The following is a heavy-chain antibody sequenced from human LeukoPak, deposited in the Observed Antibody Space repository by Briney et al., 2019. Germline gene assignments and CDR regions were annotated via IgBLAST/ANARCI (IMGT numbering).Heavy chain of an antibody. CDR3: ARQKKKSWNFAAVGWFDP. J-gene: IGHJ5*02. V-gene: IGHV4-39*01. D-gene: IGHD1-7*01. Sequence: KPSETLSLTCTVSGDSISSSSYYWGWIRQPPGKGLEWIGVIYYSGSTYQNPSLKSRVTVSVDTSKNQFSLNLRSVTAADTALYYCARQKKKSWNFAAVGWFDPWGQGTLVTVSS. CDR2: IYYSGST. CDR1: GDSISSSSYY.